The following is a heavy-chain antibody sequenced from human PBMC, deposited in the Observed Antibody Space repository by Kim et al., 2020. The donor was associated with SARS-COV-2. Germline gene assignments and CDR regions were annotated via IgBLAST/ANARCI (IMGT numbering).Heavy chain of an antibody. J-gene: IGHJ3*02. CDR3: AREWPYGSGSYYLDAFDI. D-gene: IGHD3-10*01. CDR1: GFIFSDYN. Sequence: GSLRLSCAASGFIFSDYNMNWVRQAPGRGLECVASISGTSVYINYADSARGRLPISRDNVRHSLYLDMNNLRDEDTAVYFCAREWPYGSGSYYLDAFDI. CDR2: ISGTSVYI. V-gene: IGHV3-21*01.